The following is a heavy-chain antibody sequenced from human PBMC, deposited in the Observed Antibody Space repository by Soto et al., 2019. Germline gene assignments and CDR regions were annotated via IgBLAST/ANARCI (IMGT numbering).Heavy chain of an antibody. CDR3: ATVRARLLSNAFDF. Sequence: QVQLQQWGAGLLKPSETLSLTCAVYGGSFTDYYWTWIRQPPGKGLEWIGEINHSGSTNYNPSLNNRVTISLDTSKNQFSLKVNSVTAADTAVYFCATVRARLLSNAFDFWRQGTLVTVSS. CDR1: GGSFTDYY. CDR2: INHSGST. V-gene: IGHV4-34*01. J-gene: IGHJ3*01. D-gene: IGHD3-16*02.